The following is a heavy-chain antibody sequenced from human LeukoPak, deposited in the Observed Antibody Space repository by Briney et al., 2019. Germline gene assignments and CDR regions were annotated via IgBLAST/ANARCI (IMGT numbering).Heavy chain of an antibody. D-gene: IGHD3-22*01. CDR2: INGSGGST. J-gene: IGHJ4*02. CDR3: AKRGVVIRVILVGFHKEAYYFDS. V-gene: IGHV3-23*01. CDR1: GLTLSNYG. Sequence: GGSLRLSCVVSGLTLSNYGMSWVRQAPGKGLEWVAGINGSGGSTNYADSVKGRFTIFRDNPKNTLYLQMNSLRAEDTAVYFCAKRGVVIRVILVGFHKEAYYFDSWGQGALVTVSS.